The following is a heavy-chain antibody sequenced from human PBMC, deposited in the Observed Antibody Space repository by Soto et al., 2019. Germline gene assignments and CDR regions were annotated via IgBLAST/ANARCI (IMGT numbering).Heavy chain of an antibody. V-gene: IGHV1-69*13. D-gene: IGHD3-10*01. J-gene: IGHJ5*02. CDR2: IIPIFGTA. CDR3: ARGSPMVRGVIDNWFDP. Sequence: ASVKVSCKASGGTFSSYAISWVRQAPGQGLEWMGGIIPIFGTANYAQKFQGRVTITADESTSTAYMELSSLRSEDTAVYYCARGSPMVRGVIDNWFDPWGQGTLVTVSS. CDR1: GGTFSSYA.